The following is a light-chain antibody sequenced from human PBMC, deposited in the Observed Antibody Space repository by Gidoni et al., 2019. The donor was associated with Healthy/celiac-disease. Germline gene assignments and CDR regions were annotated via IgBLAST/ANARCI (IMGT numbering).Light chain of an antibody. Sequence: IVLTQSQATLSLYPGERATLSCRASQRVSSYLSWYPQTPVQAPRLLIYDASNRATGIPARFSGSGSGIDFTLTISSLEPEDFAVYYCQQRSNWPPGFTFGPGTKVDIK. CDR2: DAS. CDR1: QRVSSY. V-gene: IGKV3-11*01. CDR3: QQRSNWPPGFT. J-gene: IGKJ3*01.